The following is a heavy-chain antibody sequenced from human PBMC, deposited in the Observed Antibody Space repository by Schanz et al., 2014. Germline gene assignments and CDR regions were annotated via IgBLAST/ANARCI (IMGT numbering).Heavy chain of an antibody. Sequence: VQLVESGGGLVKSGGSLRLSCATSGFIFSDYFMTWIRQAPGKGLEWISYISGSASTIHYADSVKGRFIISRDNAKNSLYLQMNSLRAEDTAVYYCARDKGGYYPFDYWGQGTLVTVSS. V-gene: IGHV3-11*01. CDR1: GFIFSDYF. J-gene: IGHJ4*02. CDR3: ARDKGGYYPFDY. D-gene: IGHD3-3*01. CDR2: ISGSASTI.